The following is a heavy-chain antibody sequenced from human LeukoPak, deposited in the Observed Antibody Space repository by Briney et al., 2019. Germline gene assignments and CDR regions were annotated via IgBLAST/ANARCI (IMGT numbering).Heavy chain of an antibody. CDR1: GGSISSSSYY. CDR2: IYYSGST. CDR3: ARQSGYSYGYYYYMDV. D-gene: IGHD5-18*01. V-gene: IGHV4-39*01. J-gene: IGHJ6*03. Sequence: SETLSLTCTVSGGSISSSSYYWGWIRQPPGKGLEWIGSIYYSGSTYYNPSLKSRVTISVDTSKNQFSLKLSSVTAADTAVYYCARQSGYSYGYYYYMDVWGKGTTVTVSS.